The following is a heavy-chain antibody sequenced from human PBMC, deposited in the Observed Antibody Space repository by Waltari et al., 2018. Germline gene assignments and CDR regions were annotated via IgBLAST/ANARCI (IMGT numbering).Heavy chain of an antibody. J-gene: IGHJ3*02. CDR3: ARLGVGWGAFDI. CDR2: IYHSGST. Sequence: QVQLQESGPGLVKPSETLSLTCTVSGYSISSGYYWGWIRQPPGKGLEWIGSIYHSGSTSYNPSLKSRVTTLVDTSKNQFSLKLTSVIAADTAVYYCARLGVGWGAFDIWGQGTVVTVSS. CDR1: GYSISSGYY. D-gene: IGHD1-26*01. V-gene: IGHV4-38-2*02.